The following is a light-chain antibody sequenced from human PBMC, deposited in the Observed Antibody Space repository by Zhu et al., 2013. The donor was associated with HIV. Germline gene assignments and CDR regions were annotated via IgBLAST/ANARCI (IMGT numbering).Light chain of an antibody. V-gene: IGKV3-11*01. J-gene: IGKJ4*01. Sequence: IVLTQSPVILSLSPGERATLSCRASQGVGNYLAWYQQKPGQAPRLLMYDASNRAAGVPARFSGSGSGTDFTLTISSLEPEDFAVYYCHQYGSSPLTFGGGTTV. CDR3: HQYGSSPLT. CDR1: QGVGNY. CDR2: DAS.